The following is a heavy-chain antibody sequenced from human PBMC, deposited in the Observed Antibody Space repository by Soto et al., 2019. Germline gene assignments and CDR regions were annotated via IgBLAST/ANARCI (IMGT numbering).Heavy chain of an antibody. CDR1: GGTFSSYA. CDR2: IIPIFGTA. D-gene: IGHD6-13*01. V-gene: IGHV1-69*13. CDR3: AGQGAADGTLNY. J-gene: IGHJ4*02. Sequence: GASVKVSCKASGGTFSSYAISWVRQAPGQGLEWMGGIIPIFGTANYAQKFQGRVTITADESTSTAYMELSSLRSEDTAVYYCAGQGAADGTLNYWGQGTRVTVSS.